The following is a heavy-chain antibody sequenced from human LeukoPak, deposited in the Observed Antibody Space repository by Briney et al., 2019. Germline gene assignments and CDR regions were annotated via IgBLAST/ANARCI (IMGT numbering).Heavy chain of an antibody. CDR2: ISYTGST. V-gene: IGHV4-59*01. D-gene: IGHD2-15*01. J-gene: IGHJ4*02. CDR3: ARGRLGGGY. Sequence: SETLSLTCTVSGGSINNFYWSWTRQPPGKGLEWIGSISYTGSTNYNPSLKSRVTVSVDTSKNQFSLRLNSVTAADTAVYYCARGRLGGGYWGQGTLVTVSS. CDR1: GGSINNFY.